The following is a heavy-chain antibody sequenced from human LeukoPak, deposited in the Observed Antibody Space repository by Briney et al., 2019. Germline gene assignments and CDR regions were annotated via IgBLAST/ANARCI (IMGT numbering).Heavy chain of an antibody. CDR3: ARTYYYDSSGYWVRYFDY. CDR1: GGSFSGYY. D-gene: IGHD3-22*01. J-gene: IGHJ4*02. CDR2: INHSGST. Sequence: SETLSLTCAVYGGSFSGYYWSWIRQPPGKGLEWIGEINHSGSTNYNPSLKSRVTISVDTSKNQFPLKLSSVTAADTAVYYCARTYYYDSSGYWVRYFDYWGQGTLVTVSS. V-gene: IGHV4-34*01.